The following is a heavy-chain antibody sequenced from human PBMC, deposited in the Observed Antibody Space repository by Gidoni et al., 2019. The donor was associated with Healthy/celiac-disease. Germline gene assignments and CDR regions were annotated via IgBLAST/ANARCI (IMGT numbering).Heavy chain of an antibody. CDR3: AKDILDTALGLTVDY. J-gene: IGHJ4*02. Sequence: EVQLVASGGGLVQPGRSLRLSCSASVFSFVDYAMLWVRQAPGKGLGWVSGISWNSGSIGYADSVKGRFTISRDNAKNSLYLQMNSLRAEDTALYYCAKDILDTALGLTVDYWGQGTLVTVSS. D-gene: IGHD5-18*01. V-gene: IGHV3-9*01. CDR2: ISWNSGSI. CDR1: VFSFVDYA.